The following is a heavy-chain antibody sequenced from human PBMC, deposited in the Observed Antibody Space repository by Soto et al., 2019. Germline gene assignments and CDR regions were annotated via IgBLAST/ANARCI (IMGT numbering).Heavy chain of an antibody. J-gene: IGHJ4*02. CDR3: PHSRGGGYFDY. D-gene: IGHD3-10*01. Sequence: QITLKESGPTLVKPTQTLTLTCTFSGFSLSTSEAGVGSIRQPQETALEWLALIYWDDEKRYSPSLKSRLTISMDTSKNQVVRTMTHSDSVDTATYYCPHSRGGGYFDYWVQGCMVTVSS. CDR1: GFSLSTSEAG. CDR2: IYWDDEK. V-gene: IGHV2-5*02.